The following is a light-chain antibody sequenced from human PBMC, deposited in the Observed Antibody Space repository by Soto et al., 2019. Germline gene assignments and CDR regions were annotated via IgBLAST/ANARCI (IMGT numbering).Light chain of an antibody. V-gene: IGKV3-20*01. Sequence: EIVLTQSPGTLSLSPGDRATLSCRASQGVSSSDLAWYQQKPGQAPRLLIYGASTRATGIPDRFSVSGSVTDFTLTISRLDPEDVAVYYCQQYGGAPVYTFGQGTKLEIK. CDR2: GAS. CDR1: QGVSSSD. CDR3: QQYGGAPVYT. J-gene: IGKJ2*01.